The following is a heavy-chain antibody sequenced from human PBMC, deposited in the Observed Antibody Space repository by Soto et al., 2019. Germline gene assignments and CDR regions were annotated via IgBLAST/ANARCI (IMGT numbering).Heavy chain of an antibody. CDR1: GFTFSSYG. CDR3: ARELCSGGSCLTNGMDV. D-gene: IGHD2-15*01. J-gene: IGHJ6*02. CDR2: IWYDGSNK. Sequence: GGSLRLSCAASGFTFSSYGMHWVRQAPGKGLEWVAVIWYDGSNKYYADSVKGRFTISRDNSKNTLYLQMNSLRAEDTAVYYCARELCSGGSCLTNGMDVWGQGTTVTAP. V-gene: IGHV3-33*01.